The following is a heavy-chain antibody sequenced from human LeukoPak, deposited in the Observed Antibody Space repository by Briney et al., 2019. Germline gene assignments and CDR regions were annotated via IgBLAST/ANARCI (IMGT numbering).Heavy chain of an antibody. J-gene: IGHJ4*02. V-gene: IGHV3-30*02. Sequence: GSLRLSCAASGFTFSSYGMHWVRQAPGKGLEWVAFIRSDGSNKYYTDSVKGRFTISRDNSKNTLYLQMNSLKAEDTAVYSCAQNGRDGLDYWGQGTLVTVSS. CDR2: IRSDGSNK. D-gene: IGHD4-17*01. CDR1: GFTFSSYG. CDR3: AQNGRDGLDY.